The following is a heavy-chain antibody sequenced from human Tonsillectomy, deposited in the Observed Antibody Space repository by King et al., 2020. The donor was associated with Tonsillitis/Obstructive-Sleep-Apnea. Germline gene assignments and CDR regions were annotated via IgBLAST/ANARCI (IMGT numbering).Heavy chain of an antibody. CDR2: INSKIDNGTA. CDR1: CCVFTAAW. CDR3: TTEIICSGTSCSGRAFDI. Sequence: VQLVESGGGLVKPGGSLRLSCAASCCVFTAAWMSWVRPGPGQGLERVGRINSKIDNGTADYGVPGKGRFTVSRDDSKNTGMLKMKSLKSDDQGMYYCTTEIICSGTSCSGRAFDIWGQGTMVTVSS. J-gene: IGHJ3*02. V-gene: IGHV3-15*01. D-gene: IGHD2-2*01.